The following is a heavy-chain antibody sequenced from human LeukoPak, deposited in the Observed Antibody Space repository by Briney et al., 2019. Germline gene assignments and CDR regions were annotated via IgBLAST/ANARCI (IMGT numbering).Heavy chain of an antibody. J-gene: IGHJ4*02. CDR1: GFTFTTSW. CDR3: GRGPRDIPNY. CDR2: INPDGSTT. Sequence: PGGSLRLSCAAPGFTFTTSWMHWVRQAPGKGLVWVSRINPDGSTTNYADSVKGRFTISRDNAKNTLYLQMNGLRAEDTAVYYCGRGPRDIPNYWGQGTLVTVSS. V-gene: IGHV3-74*01. D-gene: IGHD3-9*01.